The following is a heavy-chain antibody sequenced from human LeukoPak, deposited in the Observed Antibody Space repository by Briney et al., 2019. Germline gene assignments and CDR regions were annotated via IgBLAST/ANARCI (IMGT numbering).Heavy chain of an antibody. CDR3: ARGPGTTTKYYYYGMDV. V-gene: IGHV3-53*01. J-gene: IGHJ6*02. CDR1: GYTFTTYG. CDR2: IYSGGST. Sequence: GGSLRLSCAASGYTFTTYGMIWVRQAPGKGLEWVSVIYSGGSTYYADSVKGRFTISRDNSKNTLYLQMNSLRAEDTAVYYCARGPGTTTKYYYYGMDVWGQGTTVTVSS. D-gene: IGHD4-17*01.